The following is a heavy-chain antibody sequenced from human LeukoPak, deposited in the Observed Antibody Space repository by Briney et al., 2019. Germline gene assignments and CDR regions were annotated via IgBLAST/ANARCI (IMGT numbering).Heavy chain of an antibody. D-gene: IGHD3-22*01. CDR3: ASQEYYDSSGYPAPDY. CDR1: GFTFSSYW. CDR2: INSDGSST. V-gene: IGHV3-74*01. Sequence: GGSLRLSCAASGFTFSSYWMHWVRQAPGKGLVWVSRINSDGSSTSYADSVKGRFTISRDNAKNSLYLQMNSLRAEDTAVYYCASQEYYDSSGYPAPDYWGQGTLVTVSS. J-gene: IGHJ4*02.